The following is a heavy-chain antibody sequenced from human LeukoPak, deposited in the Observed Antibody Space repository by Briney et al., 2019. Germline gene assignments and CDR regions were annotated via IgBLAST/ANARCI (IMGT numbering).Heavy chain of an antibody. Sequence: GGSLRLSCAASGFTVSSNYMSWVRQAPGKGLEWVSVIYSGGSTYYTDSVKGRFTISRHNSKNTLYLQMNSLRAEDRAVYYCAKFIRDYDFWSGSYRAQWFDPWGQGTLVTVSS. J-gene: IGHJ5*02. D-gene: IGHD3-3*01. CDR2: IYSGGST. V-gene: IGHV3-53*01. CDR3: AKFIRDYDFWSGSYRAQWFDP. CDR1: GFTVSSNY.